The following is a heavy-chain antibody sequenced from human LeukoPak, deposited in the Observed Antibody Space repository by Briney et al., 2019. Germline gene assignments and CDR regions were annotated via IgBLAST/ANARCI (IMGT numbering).Heavy chain of an antibody. CDR1: GFTFTSYA. CDR3: ARVRLRNAAAGGHYYYYMDV. D-gene: IGHD6-13*01. Sequence: GGSLRLSCAASGFTFTSYAMSWVRQAPGEGLEWGSGISGRGGKTYYADSVKGGFTIAIDNFKNTLYLQKNKRRAEDTAVYYCARVRLRNAAAGGHYYYYMDVWGKGTTVTVSS. CDR2: ISGRGGKT. V-gene: IGHV3-23*01. J-gene: IGHJ6*03.